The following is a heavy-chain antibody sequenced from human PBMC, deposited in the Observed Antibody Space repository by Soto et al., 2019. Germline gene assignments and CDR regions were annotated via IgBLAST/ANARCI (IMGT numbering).Heavy chain of an antibody. J-gene: IGHJ4*02. D-gene: IGHD3-10*01. CDR1: GSTFSSYG. CDR2: IWYDGSNK. Sequence: QVQLVESGGGVVQPGRSLRLSCAASGSTFSSYGMHWVRQAPGKGLEWVALIWYDGSNKDYADSVKGRFTISRDNVKNKLYLQMNSLGVEDTSVYYCARWEGTGRGFDCWGQGTLVTVSS. CDR3: ARWEGTGRGFDC. V-gene: IGHV3-33*01.